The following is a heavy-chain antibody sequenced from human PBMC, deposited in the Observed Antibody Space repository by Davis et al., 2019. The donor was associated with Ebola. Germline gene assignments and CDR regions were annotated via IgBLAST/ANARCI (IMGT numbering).Heavy chain of an antibody. CDR1: GFTFSSYS. J-gene: IGHJ3*02. CDR2: ISSSSSYI. D-gene: IGHD1-14*01. CDR3: ARLNLQADAFDI. V-gene: IGHV3-21*01. Sequence: GGSLRLSCAASGFTFSSYSMNWVRQAPGKGLEWVSSISSSSSYIYYADSVKGRFTISRDNAKNSLYLQMNSLRAEDTAVYYCARLNLQADAFDIWGQGTMVTVSS.